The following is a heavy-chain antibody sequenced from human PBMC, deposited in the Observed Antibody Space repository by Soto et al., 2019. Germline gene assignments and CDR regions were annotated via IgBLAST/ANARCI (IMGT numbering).Heavy chain of an antibody. Sequence: GESLKISCKGSGYSFTSYWIGWVRQMPGKGLEWMGIIYPGDSDTRYSPSFQGQVTISADKSISAAYLQWSSLKASDTAMYYCARHCRGFRFLEFNYYYYGMDVWGQGTMVTVSS. V-gene: IGHV5-51*01. CDR2: IYPGDSDT. D-gene: IGHD3-3*01. CDR1: GYSFTSYW. J-gene: IGHJ6*02. CDR3: ARHCRGFRFLEFNYYYYGMDV.